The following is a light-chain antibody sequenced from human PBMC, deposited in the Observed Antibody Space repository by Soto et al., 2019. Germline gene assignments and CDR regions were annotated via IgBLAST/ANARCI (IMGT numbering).Light chain of an antibody. J-gene: IGLJ1*01. CDR1: SRDIGAYNL. V-gene: IGLV2-14*01. CDR3: SSYTSSSTYG. Sequence: QSVLTQPASVSGSPGQSITISCSGTSRDIGAYNLVSWYQQPPGKAPKLLIYEVRNRPSGVSNRFSGSKSGNTASLTISGLQAEDEADYYCSSYTSSSTYGFGTGTKVTVL. CDR2: EVR.